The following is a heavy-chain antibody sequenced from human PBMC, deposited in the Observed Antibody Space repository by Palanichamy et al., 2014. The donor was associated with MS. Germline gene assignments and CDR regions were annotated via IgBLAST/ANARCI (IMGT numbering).Heavy chain of an antibody. J-gene: IGHJ4*02. Sequence: EVQLVESGGGLVQPGGSLRLSCAASGFTFSGYWMSWVRQAPGKGLEWVANIKEDGSEKYYVDSVKGRFTISRDNAKSSLYLQMNSLRADDTAVYYCARLLGGYCGSTNCRDHDYWGQGTLVTVSS. CDR2: IKEDGSEK. CDR1: GFTFSGYW. D-gene: IGHD2-2*01. CDR3: ARLLGGYCGSTNCRDHDY. V-gene: IGHV3-7*03.